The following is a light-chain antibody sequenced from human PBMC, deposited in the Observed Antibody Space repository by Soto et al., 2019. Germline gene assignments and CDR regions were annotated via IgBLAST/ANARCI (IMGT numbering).Light chain of an antibody. V-gene: IGLV1-44*01. J-gene: IGLJ2*01. Sequence: QAVVTQPPSASGTPGQRVTISCSGSSSNIGSNTVNWYQQLPGTAPKLLIYSNNQRPSGVPDRFSGSKSGTSASLAISGLQSEDEADYFCAAWDDNLRGYGVFGGGTQLTVL. CDR1: SSNIGSNT. CDR2: SNN. CDR3: AAWDDNLRGYGV.